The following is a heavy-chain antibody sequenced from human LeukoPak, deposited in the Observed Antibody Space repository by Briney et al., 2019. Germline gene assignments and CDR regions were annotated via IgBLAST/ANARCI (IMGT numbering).Heavy chain of an antibody. D-gene: IGHD3-22*01. J-gene: IGHJ4*02. CDR1: GASINSIGYY. CDR2: IYYSGST. CDR3: AREAYYYDSSGPLDY. V-gene: IGHV4-31*03. Sequence: SETLSPTCSVSGASINSIGYYWGWLRQPPGKGLEWIGYIYYSGSTYYNPSLKSRVTISVDTSKNQFSLKLSSVTAADTAVYYCAREAYYYDSSGPLDYWGQGTLVTVSS.